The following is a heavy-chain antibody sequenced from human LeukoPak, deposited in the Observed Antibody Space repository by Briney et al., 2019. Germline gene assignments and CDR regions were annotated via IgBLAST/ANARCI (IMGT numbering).Heavy chain of an antibody. V-gene: IGHV1-8*01. Sequence: ASVKVSCKASGYTFTSYDINWVRQATGQGLEWMGWMNPNSGNTGYAQKFQGRVTMTRNTSISTAYMELSSLRSEDTAVYYWARSTGYYYDSRNDYWGQGTLVTVSS. CDR3: ARSTGYYYDSRNDY. D-gene: IGHD3-22*01. CDR2: MNPNSGNT. J-gene: IGHJ4*02. CDR1: GYTFTSYD.